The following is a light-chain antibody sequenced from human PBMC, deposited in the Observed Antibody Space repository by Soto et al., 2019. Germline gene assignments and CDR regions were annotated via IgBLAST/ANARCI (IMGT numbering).Light chain of an antibody. V-gene: IGLV2-14*01. Sequence: QSVLTQPASVSGSPGQSITISYTGTSSDVGGYNYVSWYQQYPGKAPKLMIYDVSNRPSGVSNRFSGSKSGNTASLTISGLQAEDEADYYCSSYTISNTLVFGSGTKVTVL. J-gene: IGLJ1*01. CDR2: DVS. CDR1: SSDVGGYNY. CDR3: SSYTISNTLV.